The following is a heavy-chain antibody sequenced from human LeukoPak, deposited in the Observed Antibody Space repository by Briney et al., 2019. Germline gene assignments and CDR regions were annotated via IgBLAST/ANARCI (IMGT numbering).Heavy chain of an antibody. J-gene: IGHJ3*02. Sequence: PGGSLRLSCAASGFTFSSYEMNWVRQAPGKGLEWVSYISSSGSTIYYADSVKGRFTISRDNAKNSLYLRMNSLRAEDTAVYYCARLRGYYDSSGYWDAFDIWGQGTMVTVSS. CDR1: GFTFSSYE. CDR3: ARLRGYYDSSGYWDAFDI. D-gene: IGHD3-22*01. V-gene: IGHV3-48*03. CDR2: ISSSGSTI.